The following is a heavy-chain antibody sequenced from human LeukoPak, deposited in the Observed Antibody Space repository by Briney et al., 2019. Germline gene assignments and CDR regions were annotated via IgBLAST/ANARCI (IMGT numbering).Heavy chain of an antibody. CDR2: INAGNGNT. CDR1: GYTFTSYA. D-gene: IGHD3-10*01. J-gene: IGHJ3*02. V-gene: IGHV1-3*01. Sequence: GASVKVSSKASGYTFTSYAMHWVRQAPGQRLEWMGWINAGNGNTKYSQKFQGRVTITRDTSASTAYMELSSLRSEDTAVYYCAREGLAGFGELLSPDAFDIWGQGTMVTVSS. CDR3: AREGLAGFGELLSPDAFDI.